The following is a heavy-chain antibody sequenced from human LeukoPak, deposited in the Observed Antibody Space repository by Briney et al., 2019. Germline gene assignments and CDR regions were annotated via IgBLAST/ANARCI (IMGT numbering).Heavy chain of an antibody. J-gene: IGHJ5*02. Sequence: GGSLRLSCAASGFTVSSNYMSWVRQAPGKGLGWVSVIYSGGSTYYADSVKGRFTISRDNSKNTLYLQMNSLRAEDTAVYYCARVISQTYYYDSSGRNWFDPWGQGTLVTVSS. D-gene: IGHD3-22*01. V-gene: IGHV3-53*01. CDR1: GFTVSSNY. CDR3: ARVISQTYYYDSSGRNWFDP. CDR2: IYSGGST.